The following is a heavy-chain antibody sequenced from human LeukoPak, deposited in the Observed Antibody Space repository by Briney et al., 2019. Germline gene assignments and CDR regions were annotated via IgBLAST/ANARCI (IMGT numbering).Heavy chain of an antibody. J-gene: IGHJ4*02. D-gene: IGHD6-13*01. CDR1: GFTFDDYA. V-gene: IGHV3-9*01. Sequence: GGCLRLSCAASGFTFDDYAIHWVRQAPGKGLEWVSGISWNSGSIGYADSVKGRFTISRDNAKNSLYLQMNSLRAEDTALYYCAKDTDIAAAGSFDYWGQGTLVTVSS. CDR2: ISWNSGSI. CDR3: AKDTDIAAAGSFDY.